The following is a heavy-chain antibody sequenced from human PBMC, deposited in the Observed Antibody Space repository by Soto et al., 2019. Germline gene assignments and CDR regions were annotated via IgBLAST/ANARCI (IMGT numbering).Heavy chain of an antibody. CDR2: IYHSGST. V-gene: IGHV4-4*02. CDR3: ARRGSSSWGAYCYYGMDV. J-gene: IGHJ6*02. CDR1: GGSISSSNW. D-gene: IGHD6-13*01. Sequence: KSSETLSLTCAVSGGSISSSNWWSWVRQPAGKGLEWIGEIYHSGSTNYNPSLKSRVTISVDKSKNQFSLKLSSVTAADTAVYYCARRGSSSWGAYCYYGMDVWGQGTMVTVSS.